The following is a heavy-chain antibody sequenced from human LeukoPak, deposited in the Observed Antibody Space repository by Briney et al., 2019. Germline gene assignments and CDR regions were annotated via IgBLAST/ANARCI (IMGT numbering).Heavy chain of an antibody. J-gene: IGHJ4*02. CDR1: RYTLTSYG. D-gene: IGHD6-19*01. V-gene: IGHV1-18*01. CDR2: ISAYNGKT. CDR3: ARDPRWSSGWNFDY. Sequence: GASVKVSCKASRYTLTSYGISWVRQAPGQEREWMGWISAYNGKTTYAQKLQGRVTMTTDTSTSTAYMELRSLRSDDTAVYYCARDPRWSSGWNFDYGGQGTLVTVSS.